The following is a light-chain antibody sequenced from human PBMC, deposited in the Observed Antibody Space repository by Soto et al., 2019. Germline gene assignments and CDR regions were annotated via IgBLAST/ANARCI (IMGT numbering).Light chain of an antibody. CDR1: QSVRSH. Sequence: EIVLTQSPATLSVSPGEGATLSCRASQSVRSHLAWYQQKPGQAPRLLIHGTSSRATGIPDRFSGSGSGTDFTLTISSLEPEDFAVYYCQHFGSSLRTFGQGTKVDIK. CDR3: QHFGSSLRT. CDR2: GTS. V-gene: IGKV3-20*01. J-gene: IGKJ1*01.